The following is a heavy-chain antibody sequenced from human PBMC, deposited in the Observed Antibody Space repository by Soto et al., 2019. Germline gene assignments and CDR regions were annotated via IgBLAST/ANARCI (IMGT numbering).Heavy chain of an antibody. CDR2: IYYSGST. V-gene: IGHV4-59*01. CDR1: GGSISSYY. J-gene: IGHJ5*02. D-gene: IGHD5-12*01. CDR3: AREIEASFHPPSIAYNWFYP. Sequence: SETLSLTCTVSGGSISSYYWSWIRQRPGKGLEWIGYIYYSGSTNYNPSLKSRVTISVDTSKNQFSLKLSSVTAADTAVYYCAREIEASFHPPSIAYNWFYPCGQGTLVTVSS.